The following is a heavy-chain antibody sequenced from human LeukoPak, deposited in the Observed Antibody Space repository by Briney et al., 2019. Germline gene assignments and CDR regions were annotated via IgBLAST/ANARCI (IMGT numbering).Heavy chain of an antibody. CDR3: VKDRPCDTCMPMDA. Sequence: QAGGSLRLSCAASGFSFSDYSMSWVRQAPGKGLEWVAGLGGSSKTYYADSVKGRFSISRDNSKDTAYLQMNSLRDEDTAIYYCVKDRPCDTCMPMDAWGQGTTVTVSS. CDR2: LGGSSKT. J-gene: IGHJ6*02. CDR1: GFSFSDYS. D-gene: IGHD2-2*01. V-gene: IGHV3-23*01.